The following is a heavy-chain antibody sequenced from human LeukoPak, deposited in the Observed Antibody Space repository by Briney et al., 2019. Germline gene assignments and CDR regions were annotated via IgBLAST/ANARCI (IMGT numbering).Heavy chain of an antibody. J-gene: IGHJ4*02. CDR3: ARASYSYDISGWVPFDY. CDR1: GNSISRVDYY. D-gene: IGHD3-22*01. CDR2: IYTSGST. V-gene: IGHV4-61*02. Sequence: PSETLSLTCTVAGNSISRVDYYWSWIREPAGKGLEWIGRIYTSGSTTYNPSLKSRVTISGDTSENQFSLRLSSVTAAATAVYYCARASYSYDISGWVPFDYWGQGTLVTVSS.